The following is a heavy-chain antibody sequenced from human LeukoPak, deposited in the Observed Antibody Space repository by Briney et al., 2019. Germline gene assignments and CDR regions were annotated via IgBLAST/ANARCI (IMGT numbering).Heavy chain of an antibody. CDR2: IYHSGST. J-gene: IGHJ4*02. CDR3: ARGPGAGSSHFDY. V-gene: IGHV4-38-2*02. Sequence: SETLSLTCTVSGYSISSGYYWGWIRQPPGKGLEWIGSIYHSGSTNYNPPLKSRVTISVDTSKNQFSLKLSSVTAADTAVYYCARGPGAGSSHFDYWGQGTLVTVSS. D-gene: IGHD7-27*01. CDR1: GYSISSGYY.